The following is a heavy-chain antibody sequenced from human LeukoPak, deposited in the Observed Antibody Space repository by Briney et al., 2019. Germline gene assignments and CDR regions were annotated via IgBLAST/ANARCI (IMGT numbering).Heavy chain of an antibody. V-gene: IGHV1-2*02. CDR3: AREVVVVITTSVENAFDI. Sequence: ASVKVSCKASGYTFTGYYMHWVRQAPGQGLEWMGWINSNSGGTNYAQKFQGRVTMTRDTSISTAYMGLSRLRSDDTAVYYCAREVVVVITTSVENAFDIWGQGTMVTVSS. D-gene: IGHD3-22*01. CDR2: INSNSGGT. CDR1: GYTFTGYY. J-gene: IGHJ3*02.